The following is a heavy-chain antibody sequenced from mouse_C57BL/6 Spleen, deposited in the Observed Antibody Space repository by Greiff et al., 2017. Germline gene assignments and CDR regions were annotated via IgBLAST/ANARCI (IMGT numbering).Heavy chain of an antibody. CDR1: GFTFSDYY. CDR3: ARDWDGGIDY. D-gene: IGHD4-1*01. Sequence: EVQLVESEGGLVQPGSSMKLSCTASGFTFSDYYMAWVRQVPEKGLEWVANINYDGSSTYYLDSLKSRFIISRDNAKNILYLQMSSLKSEDTATYYCARDWDGGIDYWGQGTTLTVSS. V-gene: IGHV5-16*01. J-gene: IGHJ2*01. CDR2: INYDGSST.